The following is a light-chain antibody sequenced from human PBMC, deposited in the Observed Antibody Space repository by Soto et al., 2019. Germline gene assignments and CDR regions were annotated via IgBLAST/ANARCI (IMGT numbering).Light chain of an antibody. Sequence: EIVMTQSPATLSVSPGERATLSCRASQSVSSNLAWYQQKPGQAPRLLIYGASTRATGIPARFSGSGSGTELTLTISSLQSEDFAVYYCQQYNNWWTFGQGTKVEI. CDR3: QQYNNWWT. J-gene: IGKJ1*01. CDR2: GAS. V-gene: IGKV3-15*01. CDR1: QSVSSN.